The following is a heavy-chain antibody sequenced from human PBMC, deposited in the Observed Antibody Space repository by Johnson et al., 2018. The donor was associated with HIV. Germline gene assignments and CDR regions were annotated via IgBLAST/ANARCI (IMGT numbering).Heavy chain of an antibody. V-gene: IGHV3-66*02. Sequence: VQLVESGGGLVQSGGSLRLSCAASGITVSSNYMSWVRRAPGKGLEWVSLIFSVGNTNYADSVKGRFTISRDNSKNMLYLQMNSLRPEDTAVYYCARSPETGDRLWRAFDIWGQGTMVTVSP. CDR2: IFSVGNT. CDR1: GITVSSNY. CDR3: ARSPETGDRLWRAFDI. D-gene: IGHD4-17*01. J-gene: IGHJ3*02.